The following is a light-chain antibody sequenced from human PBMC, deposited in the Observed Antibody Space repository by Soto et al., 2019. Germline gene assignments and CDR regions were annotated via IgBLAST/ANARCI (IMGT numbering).Light chain of an antibody. Sequence: SYELTQPPSVSVSPGQTARISCSGNALPKQYTYWYQQKPCQAPILVLYKDSERPSGIPERFSGSSSGTIVTLTISGVQAEDEADYYCQSADRTGTWVFGGGTKLTVL. CDR1: ALPKQY. CDR3: QSADRTGTWV. J-gene: IGLJ3*02. V-gene: IGLV3-25*02. CDR2: KDS.